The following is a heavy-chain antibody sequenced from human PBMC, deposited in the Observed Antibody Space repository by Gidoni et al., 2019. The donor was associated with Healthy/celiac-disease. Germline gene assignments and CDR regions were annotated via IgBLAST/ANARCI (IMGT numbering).Heavy chain of an antibody. D-gene: IGHD2-15*01. CDR2: FDPEDGET. J-gene: IGHJ6*02. CDR1: GYTLPDLS. V-gene: IGHV1-24*01. Sequence: QVPLVQSGAAVKKPGASVKVSCQVSGYTLPDLSMHWVRQAPGKGLEWMGGFDPEDGETIYAQKFQGRVTMTEDTSTDTAYMELSSLRSEDTAVYYCATDSQVVAATDYYYGMDVWGQGTTVTVSS. CDR3: ATDSQVVAATDYYYGMDV.